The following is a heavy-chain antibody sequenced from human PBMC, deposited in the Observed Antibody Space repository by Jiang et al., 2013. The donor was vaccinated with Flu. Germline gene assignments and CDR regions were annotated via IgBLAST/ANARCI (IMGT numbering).Heavy chain of an antibody. Sequence: SGAEVKKPGASVKVSCEASGYTFTNYGIHWVRQAPGQRLEWMGWINAGNGNTKYSQNFQDRVTITGNTSATTVYMEMSGLRSEDTAVYYCARGSGRNYAVSAGFDIWGQGTTVTVSS. CDR1: GYTFTNYG. V-gene: IGHV1-3*01. J-gene: IGHJ3*02. CDR3: ARGSGRNYAVSAGFDI. D-gene: IGHD1-26*01. CDR2: INAGNGNT.